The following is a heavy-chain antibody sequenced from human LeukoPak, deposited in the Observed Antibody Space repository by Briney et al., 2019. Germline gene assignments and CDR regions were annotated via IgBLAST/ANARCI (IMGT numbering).Heavy chain of an antibody. CDR1: GFTFSSYG. V-gene: IGHV3-33*06. CDR3: AKDLDDYGEYGLDY. CDR2: IWYNGINK. J-gene: IGHJ4*02. Sequence: GGSLRLSCAASGFTFSSYGMHWVRQAPGKGLEWVALIWYNGINKYYRESVKGRFTISRDNSKNTVYLQINSLRVEDTAVHHCAKDLDDYGEYGLDYWGPGTPVTVSS. D-gene: IGHD4-17*01.